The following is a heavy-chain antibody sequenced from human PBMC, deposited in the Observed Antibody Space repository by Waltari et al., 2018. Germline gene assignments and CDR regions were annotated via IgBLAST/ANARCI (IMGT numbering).Heavy chain of an antibody. Sequence: EVQLVESGGGLVKPGGSLRLSCAASGFTFSHYPMKWVRRAPGKGLEWVSSISRTGSYTYYADSVKGRFTISRDNAKKSMSLQMNNLRAEDTAVYYCASSWYDCWGQGTLVTVSS. CDR2: ISRTGSYT. V-gene: IGHV3-21*01. CDR1: GFTFSHYP. J-gene: IGHJ5*01. CDR3: ASSWYDC.